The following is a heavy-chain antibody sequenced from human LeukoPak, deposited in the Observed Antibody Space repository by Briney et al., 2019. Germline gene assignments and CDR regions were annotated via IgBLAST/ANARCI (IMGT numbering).Heavy chain of an antibody. V-gene: IGHV1-18*01. CDR2: ISAYNGNT. Sequence: GSSVKVSCKASGGTFSSYAISWVRQAPGQGLEWMGWISAYNGNTNYAQKLQGRVTMTTDTSTSTAYMELRSLRSDDTAVYYCARDRRDGYNYLGYWGQGTLVTVSS. CDR1: GGTFSSYA. CDR3: ARDRRDGYNYLGY. D-gene: IGHD5-24*01. J-gene: IGHJ4*02.